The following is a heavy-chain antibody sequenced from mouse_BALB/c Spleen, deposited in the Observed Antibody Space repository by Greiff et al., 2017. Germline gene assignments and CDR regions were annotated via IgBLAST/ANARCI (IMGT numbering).Heavy chain of an antibody. CDR2: IWGGGST. V-gene: IGHV2-6-5*01. Sequence: VQLQQSGPGLVAPSQSLSITCTVSGFSLTDYGVSWIRQPPGKGLEWLGVIWGGGSTYYNSALKSRLSISKDNSKSQVFLKMNSLQTDDTAMYYCANFNYYGSLWYFDVWGAGTTVTVSS. CDR1: GFSLTDYG. J-gene: IGHJ1*01. CDR3: ANFNYYGSLWYFDV. D-gene: IGHD1-1*01.